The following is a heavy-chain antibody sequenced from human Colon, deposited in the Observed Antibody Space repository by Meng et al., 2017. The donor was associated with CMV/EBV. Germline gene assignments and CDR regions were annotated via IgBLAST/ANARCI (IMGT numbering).Heavy chain of an antibody. V-gene: IGHV4-39*07. CDR1: GGSISSSSHY. CDR3: ARDPERGGYSSSSGDAFDI. CDR2: IYYSGNT. Sequence: SETLSLTCTVSGGSISSSSHYWAWIRQPPGKGLEWIGSIYYSGNTFYNPSLGSRVTMSMDTSYNQFSLKVTSVTAADTAVYYCARDPERGGYSSSSGDAFDIWGQGTMVTVSS. J-gene: IGHJ3*02. D-gene: IGHD6-6*01.